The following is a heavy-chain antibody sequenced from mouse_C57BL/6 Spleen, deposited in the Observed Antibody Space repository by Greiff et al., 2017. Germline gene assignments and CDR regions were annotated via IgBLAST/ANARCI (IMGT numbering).Heavy chain of an antibody. D-gene: IGHD1-1*01. J-gene: IGHJ4*01. Sequence: VQLQESGAELVRPGTSVKVSCKASGYAFTNYLIEWVKQRPGQGLEWIGVINPGSGGTNYNEKFKGKATLTADKSSSTAYMQLSSLTSEDSAVYFCARKEYYYGSSYYAMDYWGQGTSVTVSS. V-gene: IGHV1-54*01. CDR2: INPGSGGT. CDR1: GYAFTNYL. CDR3: ARKEYYYGSSYYAMDY.